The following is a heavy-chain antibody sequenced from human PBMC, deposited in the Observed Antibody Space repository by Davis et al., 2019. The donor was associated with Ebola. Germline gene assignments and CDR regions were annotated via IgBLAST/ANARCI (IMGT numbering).Heavy chain of an antibody. D-gene: IGHD3-3*01. Sequence: GESLKISCAASGFTFSSYGMHWVRQAPGKGLEWVSSISSSSSYTNYADSVKGRFTISRDNAKNSLYLQMNSLRAEDTAVYYCAKVGLLRFLEWLFHGGYFDYWGQGTLVTVSS. J-gene: IGHJ4*02. CDR3: AKVGLLRFLEWLFHGGYFDY. CDR1: GFTFSSYG. V-gene: IGHV3-21*01. CDR2: ISSSSSYT.